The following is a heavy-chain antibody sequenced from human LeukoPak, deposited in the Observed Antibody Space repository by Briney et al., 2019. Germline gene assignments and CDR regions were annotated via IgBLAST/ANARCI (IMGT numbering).Heavy chain of an antibody. CDR2: IKSKTGGCAT. Sequence: GGSLRLSGAASGFTFSNAWMSWVRQGPGKGLEGVGRIKSKTGGCATDYAAPVKGRFNISRDDSKNTLYRQMNSLKTEDTAVYYCTTDSYYDFWSGYWRFDPWGQGTLVTVSS. D-gene: IGHD3-3*01. CDR3: TTDSYYDFWSGYWRFDP. V-gene: IGHV3-15*01. CDR1: GFTFSNAW. J-gene: IGHJ5*02.